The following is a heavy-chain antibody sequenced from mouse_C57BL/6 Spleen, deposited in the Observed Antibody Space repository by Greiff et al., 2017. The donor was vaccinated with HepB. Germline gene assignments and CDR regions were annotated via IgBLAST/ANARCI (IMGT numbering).Heavy chain of an antibody. CDR2: INPNNGGT. CDR1: GYTFTDYY. CDR3: ARWAFITTVVARSYWYFDV. J-gene: IGHJ1*03. D-gene: IGHD1-1*01. Sequence: EVQLQHSGPELVKPGASVKISCKASGYTFTDYYMNWVKQSHGKSLEWIGDINPNNGGTSYNQKFKGKATLTVDKSSSTAYMELRSLTSEDSAVYYCARWAFITTVVARSYWYFDVWGTGTTVTVSS. V-gene: IGHV1-26*01.